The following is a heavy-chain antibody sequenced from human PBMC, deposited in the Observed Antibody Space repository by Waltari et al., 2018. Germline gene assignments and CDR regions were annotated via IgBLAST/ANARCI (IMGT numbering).Heavy chain of an antibody. J-gene: IGHJ3*02. CDR3: ARSAIYSGVFDI. CDR2: IYYSGST. Sequence: QVQLQESGPGLVKPSETLSLTCTVSGGSISSHYWSWIRQPPGKGLEWIGYIYYSGSTNYNPSLKSRVTISVDTSKNQFSLKLSSVTAADTAVYYCARSAIYSGVFDIWGQGTMVTVSS. D-gene: IGHD2-15*01. V-gene: IGHV4-59*11. CDR1: GGSISSHY.